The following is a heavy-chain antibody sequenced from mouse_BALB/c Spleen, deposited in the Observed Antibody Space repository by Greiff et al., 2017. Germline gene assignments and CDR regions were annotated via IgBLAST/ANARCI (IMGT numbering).Heavy chain of an antibody. D-gene: IGHD1-1*01. CDR3: TRDVDYYVSRPFDY. J-gene: IGHJ2*01. CDR2: ISSGGSYT. Sequence: EVTVVESGGGLVKPGGSLKLSCAASGFIFSSYTMSWVRQTPEKRLEWVATISSGGSYTYYPDSVKGRFTISRDNANHTLYLQMSSLKSEDTAMYYCTRDVDYYVSRPFDYWGQGTTLTVSS. V-gene: IGHV5-6-4*01. CDR1: GFIFSSYT.